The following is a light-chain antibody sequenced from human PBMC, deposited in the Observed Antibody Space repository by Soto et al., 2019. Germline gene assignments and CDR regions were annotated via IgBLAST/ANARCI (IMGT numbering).Light chain of an antibody. CDR1: SSNIGSNT. Sequence: QLVLTQPPSASGTPGQTVTISCSGSSSNIGSNTVNWYQQLPGTAPKLLIYSDNQRPSGVPDRFSGSKSGTSASLAISGLQSENEADYYCAAWDDSLNAYVFGTGTQLTVL. V-gene: IGLV1-44*01. J-gene: IGLJ1*01. CDR2: SDN. CDR3: AAWDDSLNAYV.